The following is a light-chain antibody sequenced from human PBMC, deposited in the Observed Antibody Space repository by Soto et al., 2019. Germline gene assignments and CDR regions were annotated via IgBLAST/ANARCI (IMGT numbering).Light chain of an antibody. V-gene: IGKV3-15*01. CDR2: DAS. Sequence: IDVTQSPATLSVSPEERTTLSSRASRSVSSNLAWSQQKPRRAPRLLIYDASPRATVIPARISGGGSGTEFTLTIISLQSEDFAVFYCQQYNDWPPITFGQGTRLEI. CDR1: RSVSSN. CDR3: QQYNDWPPIT. J-gene: IGKJ5*01.